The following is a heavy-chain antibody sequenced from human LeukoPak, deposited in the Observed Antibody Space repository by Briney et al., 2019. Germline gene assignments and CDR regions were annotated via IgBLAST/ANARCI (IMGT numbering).Heavy chain of an antibody. D-gene: IGHD4-17*01. CDR3: ARVGTTVTSHGWFDP. V-gene: IGHV1-2*02. CDR1: GYTFTSYY. CDR2: INPSGGGT. Sequence: ASVKVSCKASGYTFTSYYMHWVRQAPGQGLEWMGWINPSGGGTNYAQKFQGRVTMTRDTSISTAYMELSRLRSDDTAVYYCARVGTTVTSHGWFDPWGQGTQVTVSS. J-gene: IGHJ5*02.